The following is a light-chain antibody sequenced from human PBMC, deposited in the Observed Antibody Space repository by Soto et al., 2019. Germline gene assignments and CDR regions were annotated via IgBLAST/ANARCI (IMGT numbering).Light chain of an antibody. CDR3: QHGYTYPYT. Sequence: DIQMTQSPSSLSASVGDRVTITCRASQTIDTYLNWYQHKPGEVPKLLVYAASSLHSGVPSRFAGRGFGTDFTLTITDLQYDDVATYYCQHGYTYPYTFGQGTKLEI. CDR1: QTIDTY. CDR2: AAS. V-gene: IGKV1-39*01. J-gene: IGKJ2*01.